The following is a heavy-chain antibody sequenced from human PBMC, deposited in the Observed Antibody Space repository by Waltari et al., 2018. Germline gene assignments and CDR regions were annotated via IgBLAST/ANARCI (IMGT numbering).Heavy chain of an antibody. CDR1: GYTFTSYG. V-gene: IGHV1-18*01. D-gene: IGHD3-16*01. CDR3: ARDWRAYNYYYYGMDV. J-gene: IGHJ6*02. CDR2: ISAYNGNT. Sequence: QVQLVQSGAEVKKPGASVKVSCKASGYTFTSYGISWVRQAPGQGLEWMGWISAYNGNTNYAQKLQGRVTMTTDTATSTAYIELRSLRSDDTAVYYCARDWRAYNYYYYGMDVWGQGTTVTVSS.